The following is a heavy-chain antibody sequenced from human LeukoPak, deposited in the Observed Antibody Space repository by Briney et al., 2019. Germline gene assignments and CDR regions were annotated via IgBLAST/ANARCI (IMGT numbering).Heavy chain of an antibody. CDR1: GFSFSNYG. V-gene: IGHV3-30*18. CDR3: AKEMTKYSSTCFDY. CDR2: ISHDGTVK. J-gene: IGHJ4*02. D-gene: IGHD6-13*01. Sequence: GGSLRLSCPASGFSFSNYGMQWVRQAPAKELEGVAVISHDGTVKHHADSVKGRFTISRGNSKNILYLQMNSLRPDDTAVDYCAKEMTKYSSTCFDYGGQGTLVTVSS.